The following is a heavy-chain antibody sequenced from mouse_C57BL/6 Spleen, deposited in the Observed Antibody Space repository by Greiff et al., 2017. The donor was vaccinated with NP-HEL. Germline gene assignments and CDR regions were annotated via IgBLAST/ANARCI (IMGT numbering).Heavy chain of an antibody. CDR2: LYPGDGDT. D-gene: IGHD1-1*01. J-gene: IGHJ3*01. Sequence: VKLVESGPELVKPGASVKISCKASGYAFSSSWMNWVKQRPGKGLEWIGRLYPGDGDTNYNGKFKGKATLTADTSSSTAYMQLSSLTSEDSAVYFCAVYGSSYPFAYWGQGTLVTVSA. CDR1: GYAFSSSW. V-gene: IGHV1-82*01. CDR3: AVYGSSYPFAY.